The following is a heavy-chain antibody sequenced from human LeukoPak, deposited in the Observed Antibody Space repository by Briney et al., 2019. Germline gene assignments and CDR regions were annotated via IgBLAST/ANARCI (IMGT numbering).Heavy chain of an antibody. D-gene: IGHD4-17*01. Sequence: GASVKVSCKASGYTFTGYYMHWVRQAPGQGLEWMGWIDPNSGGTNYAQKFQGRVTMTRDTSISTAYMELSRLRSDDTAVYYCAREVGNGDYVWDYWGQGTLVTVSS. CDR1: GYTFTGYY. J-gene: IGHJ4*02. CDR3: AREVGNGDYVWDY. V-gene: IGHV1-2*02. CDR2: IDPNSGGT.